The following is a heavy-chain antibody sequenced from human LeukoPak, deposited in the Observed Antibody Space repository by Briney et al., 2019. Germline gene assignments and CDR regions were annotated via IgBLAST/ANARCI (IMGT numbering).Heavy chain of an antibody. CDR2: IYYSRST. V-gene: IGHV4-34*01. CDR3: ATSLVGADDY. CDR1: GGSFSGYY. J-gene: IGHJ4*02. D-gene: IGHD1-26*01. Sequence: SXTLSLTCAVYGGSFSGYYWSWVRQPPGKGRECIGIIYYSRSTYYNPSLKSRVTISVDTSKNQFSLKLSSVPAADTAVYYCATSLVGADDYWGQGTLVTVSS.